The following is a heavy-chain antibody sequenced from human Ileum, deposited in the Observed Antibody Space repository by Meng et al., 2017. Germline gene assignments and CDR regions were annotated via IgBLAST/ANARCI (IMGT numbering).Heavy chain of an antibody. J-gene: IGHJ1*01. CDR3: TNDRLNH. CDR1: GFTFTDHW. CDR2: INPDGSNP. V-gene: IGHV3-74*01. Sequence: GESLKISCAASGFTFTDHWMHWVRQGPGKGLVWVSRINPDGSNPTYADSVKGRFTISRDNAKNTVYLQMSSLRGEGTGLYYCTNDRLNHWGQGALVTVSS. D-gene: IGHD1-1*01.